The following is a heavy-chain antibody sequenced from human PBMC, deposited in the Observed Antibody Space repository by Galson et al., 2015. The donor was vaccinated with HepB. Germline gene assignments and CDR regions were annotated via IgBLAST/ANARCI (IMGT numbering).Heavy chain of an antibody. CDR2: IRWNSGSI. CDR3: AKVSRRGYTRDAFDI. CDR1: GFTSDDYA. V-gene: IGHV3-9*02. Sequence: SLRLSCAASGFTSDDYAMHWVRQAPGKGLEWVSGIRWNSGSIGYADSVKGRFTISRDNAKNSLYLQVNSLRAEDTALYYCAKVSRRGYTRDAFDIWGQGTMVTVSS. D-gene: IGHD1-1*01. J-gene: IGHJ3*02.